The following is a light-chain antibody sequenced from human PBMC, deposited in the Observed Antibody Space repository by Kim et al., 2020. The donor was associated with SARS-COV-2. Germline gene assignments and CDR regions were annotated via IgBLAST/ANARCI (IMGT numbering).Light chain of an antibody. CDR2: QDR. J-gene: IGLJ1*01. CDR3: QTWDSNTALYV. CDR1: KLGDKY. V-gene: IGLV3-1*01. Sequence: PGPTASITCSGEKLGDKYTCWYQQKPGQSPVLVIYQDRKRPSGIPERFSGSSSGNTATLTISGTQAMDEADYYCQTWDSNTALYVFGTGTKVTVL.